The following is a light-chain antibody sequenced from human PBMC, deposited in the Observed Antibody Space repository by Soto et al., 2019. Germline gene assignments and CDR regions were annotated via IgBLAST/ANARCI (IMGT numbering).Light chain of an antibody. V-gene: IGKV3D-15*02. J-gene: IGKJ1*01. CDR2: GAS. CDR1: QSVSNN. CDR3: QQYKDSPT. Sequence: EILMTQSPATLSLSRGERATLSCRASQSVSNNLAWYEQKPGQAPMHLIYGASTRAAGIPDRFSGSGSGTGFTLIISSLQSEDFALYYCQQYKDSPTVGQGTKVEIK.